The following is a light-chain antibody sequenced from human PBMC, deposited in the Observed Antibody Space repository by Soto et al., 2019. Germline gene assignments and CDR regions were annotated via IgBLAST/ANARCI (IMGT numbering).Light chain of an antibody. CDR3: QQYGGSPRT. CDR1: QIILTN. CDR2: GAS. Sequence: EIVMTQSPATLSVSPGERATLXCRASQIILTNVAWYQQKPGQAPRLLSDGASNRATGIPDRFSGSGSATDFTLTISSLEPEDFAVCCCQQYGGSPRTFGQGTKVE. V-gene: IGKV3D-15*01. J-gene: IGKJ1*01.